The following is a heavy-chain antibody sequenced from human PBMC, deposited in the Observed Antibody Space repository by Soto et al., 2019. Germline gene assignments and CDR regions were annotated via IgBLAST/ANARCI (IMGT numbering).Heavy chain of an antibody. J-gene: IGHJ6*02. Sequence: GASVKVSCKAAGYTFTGYGISWVRQAPGQGREWMGWISAYNGNTNYAQKLQGRVTMTTDTSTSTAYMELRSLRSDDTAVYYCARVHYYDSSGYYYFYYGMDVWGQGTTVTVSS. D-gene: IGHD3-22*01. CDR1: GYTFTGYG. V-gene: IGHV1-18*01. CDR2: ISAYNGNT. CDR3: ARVHYYDSSGYYYFYYGMDV.